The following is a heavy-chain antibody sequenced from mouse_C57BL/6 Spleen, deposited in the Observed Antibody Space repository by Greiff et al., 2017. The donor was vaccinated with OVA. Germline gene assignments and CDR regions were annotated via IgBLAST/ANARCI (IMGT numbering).Heavy chain of an antibody. V-gene: IGHV1-72*01. CDR1: GYTFTSYW. D-gene: IGHD2-1*01. CDR3: ARTKDGNYGYYYAMDY. J-gene: IGHJ4*01. Sequence: QVQLQQPGAELVKPGASVKLSCKASGYTFTSYWMHWVKQRPGRGLEWIGRIDPNSGGTTYNEKFKSKATLTVDKPSSTAYMQLSSLTSEDSAVYYCARTKDGNYGYYYAMDYWGQGTSVTVSS. CDR2: IDPNSGGT.